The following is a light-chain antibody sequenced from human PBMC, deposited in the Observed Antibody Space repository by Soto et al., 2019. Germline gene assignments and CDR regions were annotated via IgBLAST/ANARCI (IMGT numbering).Light chain of an antibody. CDR3: LLYYGAAVV. CDR2: RTT. V-gene: IGLV7-43*01. J-gene: IGLJ2*01. Sequence: QAGVTQEPSLTVSPGGTVTLTCASSTGPVTSDYYPNWFQQKPGQAPRARSYRTTNKHSWTPARFSGSLLGGKAALTLSGVQPKDEDDDYCLLYYGAAVVFSGRTQVTVL. CDR1: TGPVTSDYY.